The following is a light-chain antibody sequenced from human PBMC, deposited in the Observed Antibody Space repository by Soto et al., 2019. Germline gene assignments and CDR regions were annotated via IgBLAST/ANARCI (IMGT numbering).Light chain of an antibody. CDR3: QRTYTTPLT. V-gene: IGKV1-39*01. J-gene: IGKJ4*01. CDR2: FAS. CDR1: QSIRSY. Sequence: DIQMTQSPSSLSASVGDRVTITCRASQSIRSYLNWYQQKPGKAPKLLIDFASSLQSGVPSRFSGSGSGTDFTLTITSLQPADFATYYCQRTYTTPLTVGGGTKVEI.